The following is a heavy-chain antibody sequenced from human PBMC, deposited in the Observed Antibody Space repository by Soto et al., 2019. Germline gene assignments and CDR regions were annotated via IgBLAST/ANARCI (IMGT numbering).Heavy chain of an antibody. J-gene: IGHJ2*01. CDR2: ISYSGTT. D-gene: IGHD5-18*01. CDR3: ARGRGYRYGLDF. V-gene: IGHV4-30-4*01. CDR1: GDSISSPNTS. Sequence: SETQSLTCTVSGDSISSPNTSWSGIRQPPRDGLEWIGFISYSGTTSYSPSLKSRVAISLDTSNNQFSLTLSSVTAEDTAVSYCARGRGYRYGLDFWGRGSVVTVSA.